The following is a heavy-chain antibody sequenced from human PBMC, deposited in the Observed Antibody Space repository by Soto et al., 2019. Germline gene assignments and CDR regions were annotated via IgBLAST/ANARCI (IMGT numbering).Heavy chain of an antibody. CDR2: IAYDGNDK. CDR3: ARDVGNYDPYYYGMYV. V-gene: IGHV3-30*03. CDR1: EFTFNTYA. Sequence: QAQLVESGGGVVQPGRSLRLSCAASEFTFNTYAMHWVRQAPGKGLEWVAVIAYDGNDKYYADSVKGRFTISRDNSKNALYLQMNTLRPEDTAMYYCARDVGNYDPYYYGMYVWGQGTTVTVSS. J-gene: IGHJ6*02. D-gene: IGHD1-7*01.